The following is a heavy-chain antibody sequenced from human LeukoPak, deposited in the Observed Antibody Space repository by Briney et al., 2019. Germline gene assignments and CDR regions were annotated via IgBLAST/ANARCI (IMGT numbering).Heavy chain of an antibody. CDR3: ARGDVPLRYFDWFHPRGAFDI. V-gene: IGHV1-2*06. Sequence: GASVKVSCKASGYTFTDYYMHWVRQAPGQGLEWMGRINPNSGGTNYAQKFQGRVTMTRDTSISTAYMELSRLRSDDTAVYYCARGDVPLRYFDWFHPRGAFDIWGQGTMVTVSS. CDR2: INPNSGGT. J-gene: IGHJ3*02. D-gene: IGHD3-9*01. CDR1: GYTFTDYY.